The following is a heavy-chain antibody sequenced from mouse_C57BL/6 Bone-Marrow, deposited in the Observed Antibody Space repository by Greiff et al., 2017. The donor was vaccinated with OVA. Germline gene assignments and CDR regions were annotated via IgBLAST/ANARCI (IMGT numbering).Heavy chain of an antibody. V-gene: IGHV1-69*01. CDR3: ARGYCGSSLYWYFDV. J-gene: IGHJ1*03. CDR1: GYTFTSYW. Sequence: QVQLQQPGAELVMPGASVKLSCKASGYTFTSYWMHWVKQRPGQGLEWIGEIDPSDSYTNYNQKFKGKSTLTVDKSSSPAYMQLSSLTSEDSAVYDCARGYCGSSLYWYFDVWGTGTTVTVSS. D-gene: IGHD1-1*01. CDR2: IDPSDSYT.